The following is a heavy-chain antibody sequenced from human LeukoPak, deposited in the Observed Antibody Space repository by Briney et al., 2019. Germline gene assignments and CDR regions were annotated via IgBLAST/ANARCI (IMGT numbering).Heavy chain of an antibody. CDR3: AREGSAATVVRQAYFDY. CDR1: GFTFRSYW. J-gene: IGHJ4*02. Sequence: GGSLRLSCAASGFTFRSYWMSWVRQAPGKGLEWVSYISSSGSTIYYADSVKGRFTISRDNAKNSLYLQMNSLRAEDTAVYYCAREGSAATVVRQAYFDYWGQGTLVTVSS. V-gene: IGHV3-48*04. CDR2: ISSSGSTI. D-gene: IGHD4-23*01.